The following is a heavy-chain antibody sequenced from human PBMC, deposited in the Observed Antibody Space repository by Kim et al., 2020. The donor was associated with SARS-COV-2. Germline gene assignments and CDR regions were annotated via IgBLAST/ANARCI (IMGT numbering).Heavy chain of an antibody. CDR2: IYYSGST. V-gene: IGHV4-39*01. CDR3: AGHDGMVGYYYGMDV. J-gene: IGHJ6*02. D-gene: IGHD2-15*01. CDR1: GGSISSSSYY. Sequence: SETLSLTCTVSGGSISSSSYYWGWIRQPPGKGLEWIGSIYYSGSTYYNPSLKSRVTISVDTSKNQFSLKLSSVTAADTAVYYCAGHDGMVGYYYGMDVWGQGTTVTVSS.